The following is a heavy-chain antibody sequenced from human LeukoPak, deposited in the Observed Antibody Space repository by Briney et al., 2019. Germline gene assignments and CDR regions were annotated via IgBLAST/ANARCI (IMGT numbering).Heavy chain of an antibody. V-gene: IGHV3-23*01. CDR1: GFTFSSYA. CDR2: ITTSGDNT. Sequence: PGGSLRLSCAASGFTFSSYAMSWVRQAPGKGLEWVSSITTSGDNTYYADSVKGRFTISRDNSKNTLYLQMNSLRDEDTAVYYCARAGYSSSSSFDYWGQGTLVTVSS. J-gene: IGHJ4*02. D-gene: IGHD6-13*01. CDR3: ARAGYSSSSSFDY.